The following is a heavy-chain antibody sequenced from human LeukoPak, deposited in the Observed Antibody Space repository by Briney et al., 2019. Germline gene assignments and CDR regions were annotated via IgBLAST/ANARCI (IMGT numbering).Heavy chain of an antibody. CDR1: GYTFTDYY. J-gene: IGHJ4*02. D-gene: IGHD3-22*01. V-gene: IGHV1-69-2*01. Sequence: ASVKISCKVSGYTFTDYYMHWVQQAPGKGLEWMGLVDPEDGETIYAEKFQGRVTITADTSTDTAYMELSSLRSEDTAVYYCARSRYYYDSSGYYFDYGGQGTVVTVPS. CDR2: VDPEDGET. CDR3: ARSRYYYDSSGYYFDY.